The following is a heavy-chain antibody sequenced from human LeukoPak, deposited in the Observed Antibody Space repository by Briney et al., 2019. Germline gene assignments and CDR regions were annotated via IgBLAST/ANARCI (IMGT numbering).Heavy chain of an antibody. V-gene: IGHV4-34*01. Sequence: ASETLSLTCTVSGGSISSYYWSWIRQPPGKGLEWIGEINHSGSTNYNPSLKSRVTISVDTSKNQFSLKLSSVTAADTAVYYCASIAARRLDYWGQGTLVTVSS. CDR3: ASIAARRLDY. J-gene: IGHJ4*02. CDR1: GGSISSYY. D-gene: IGHD6-6*01. CDR2: INHSGST.